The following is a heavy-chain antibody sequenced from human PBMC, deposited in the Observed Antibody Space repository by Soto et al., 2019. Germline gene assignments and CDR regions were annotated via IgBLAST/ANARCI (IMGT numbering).Heavy chain of an antibody. CDR2: IYYSGST. Sequence: ASETLSLTCTVSGGSISSSSYYWGWIRQPPGKGLEWIGSIYYSGSTYYNPSLKSRVTISVDTSKNQFSLKLSSVTAADTAVYYCARDYYYYMDVWGKGTTVTVS. J-gene: IGHJ6*03. V-gene: IGHV4-39*02. CDR1: GGSISSSSYY. CDR3: ARDYYYYMDV.